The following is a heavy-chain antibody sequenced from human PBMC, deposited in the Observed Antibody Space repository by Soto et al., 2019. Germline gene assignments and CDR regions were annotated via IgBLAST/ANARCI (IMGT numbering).Heavy chain of an antibody. CDR1: GGSFSNYA. J-gene: IGHJ6*02. Sequence: VSCKTSGGSFSNYAFSWVRQAPGQGLEWMGAIIPMFGTPNYAQMFQGRVSITADESTNTAYMEVTSLRSDDSAVYFCARGATVTRDYFYGMDVWGQGTAVTVSS. CDR3: ARGATVTRDYFYGMDV. V-gene: IGHV1-69*01. CDR2: IIPMFGTP. D-gene: IGHD4-4*01.